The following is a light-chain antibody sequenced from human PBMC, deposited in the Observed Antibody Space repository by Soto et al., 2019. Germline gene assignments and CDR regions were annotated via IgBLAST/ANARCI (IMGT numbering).Light chain of an antibody. CDR2: KVS. J-gene: IGKJ1*01. V-gene: IGKV2-30*01. CDR1: QSLVYSDGNTY. Sequence: DVVMTQSPLSLPVTLGQPASISCRSSQSLVYSDGNTYLNWFQQRPGQSPRRLIYKVSNRDSGVPDRVSGSGSGTDFTLKISRVEAEDVGVYYCMQGKPWPWTFGQGTKVEIK. CDR3: MQGKPWPWT.